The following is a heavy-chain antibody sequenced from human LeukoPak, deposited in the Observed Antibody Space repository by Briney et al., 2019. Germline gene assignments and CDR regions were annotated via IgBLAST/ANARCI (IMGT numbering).Heavy chain of an antibody. J-gene: IGHJ3*02. CDR3: ARSDYHNSGSHTVFDAFDI. CDR2: IDDSGNT. D-gene: IGHD3-10*01. Sequence: SETLSLTCTVSGGSISRYYWSWIRRPPGKGLEWIGYIDDSGNTNYNPSLKSQVTISVDESKNQFSLKLSFVTAADTAMYYCARSDYHNSGSHTVFDAFDIWGQGTRVTVSS. CDR1: GGSISRYY. V-gene: IGHV4-59*01.